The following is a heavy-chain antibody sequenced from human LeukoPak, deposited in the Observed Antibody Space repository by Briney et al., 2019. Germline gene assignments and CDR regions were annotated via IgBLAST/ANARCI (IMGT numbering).Heavy chain of an antibody. CDR1: GYTFTSYY. J-gene: IGHJ6*03. Sequence: ASVKVSCKASGYTFTSYYMHWVRQAPGQGLEWMGIINPSGGSTSYAQKFQGRVTMTRDMSTSTVYMELSSLRSEDTAVYYCARDRGDILTGYFVSNYMDVWGKGTTVTVSS. CDR3: ARDRGDILTGYFVSNYMDV. V-gene: IGHV1-46*01. D-gene: IGHD3-9*01. CDR2: INPSGGST.